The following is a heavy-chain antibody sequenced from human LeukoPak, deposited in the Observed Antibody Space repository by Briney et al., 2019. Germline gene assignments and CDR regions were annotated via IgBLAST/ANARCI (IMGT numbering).Heavy chain of an antibody. CDR1: GGSIRSGGYY. CDR3: AREFQY. Sequence: SETLSLTCTVSGGSIRSGGYYWSWIRQPAGKGLEWIGRIYSSGTTNYNPSLKSRLTISLDTSKNQFSLKLSSVTAADTAIYYCAREFQYWGQGTLVTVSS. J-gene: IGHJ1*01. V-gene: IGHV4-61*02. CDR2: IYSSGTT.